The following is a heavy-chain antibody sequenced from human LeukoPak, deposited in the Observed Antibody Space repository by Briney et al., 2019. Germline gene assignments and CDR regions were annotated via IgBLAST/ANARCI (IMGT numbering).Heavy chain of an antibody. Sequence: PGRTLRLSCAASGFTFGTYSMHWVRQAPGKGLDWVAIISSAGTIINYADSVKDRFSISRDNSKNTLYLHMDSLRVEDTAVYYCEKDHRWLVDYWGQGSLVTVSS. J-gene: IGHJ4*02. CDR3: EKDHRWLVDY. D-gene: IGHD6-19*01. CDR1: GFTFGTYS. V-gene: IGHV3-30-3*01. CDR2: ISSAGTII.